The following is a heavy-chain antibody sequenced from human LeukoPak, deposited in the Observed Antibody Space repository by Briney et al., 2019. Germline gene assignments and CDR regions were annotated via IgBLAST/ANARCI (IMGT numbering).Heavy chain of an antibody. CDR1: GYSISSGYY. Sequence: SQTLSLTCTVSGYSISSGYYWGWIRQPPGKGLEWIGSIYYSGSTYYNPSLKSRVTISVDTSKNQFSLKLSSVTAADTAVYYCARLYYGSGYGMDVWGQGTTVTVSS. V-gene: IGHV4-38-2*02. CDR3: ARLYYGSGYGMDV. CDR2: IYYSGST. J-gene: IGHJ6*02. D-gene: IGHD3-10*01.